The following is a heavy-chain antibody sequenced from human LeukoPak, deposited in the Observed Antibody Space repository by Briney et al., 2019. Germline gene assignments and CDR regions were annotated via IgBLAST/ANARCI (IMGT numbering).Heavy chain of an antibody. Sequence: AGRSLRLSCAASGFTFDDYAMHWVRQAPGKGLEWVSGISWNSGSIGYADSVKGRFTISRDNAKNSLYLQMNSLRAEDTAVYYCAFGGSWYDHWGQGTLVTVSS. V-gene: IGHV3-9*01. CDR3: AFGGSWYDH. CDR2: ISWNSGSI. J-gene: IGHJ5*02. D-gene: IGHD3-10*01. CDR1: GFTFDDYA.